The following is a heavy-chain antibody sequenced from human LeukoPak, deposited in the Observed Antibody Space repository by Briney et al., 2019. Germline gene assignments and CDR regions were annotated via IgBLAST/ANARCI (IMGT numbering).Heavy chain of an antibody. D-gene: IGHD4-17*01. J-gene: IGHJ4*02. CDR2: IYSGGST. CDR1: GFTFSSNY. CDR3: ARDRGLHPIDY. Sequence: GGSLRLSCAASGFTFSSNYMSWVRQAPGKGLEWVSVIYSGGSTYYADSVKGRFTISRDNSKNTLYLQMNSLRAEDTAVYYCARDRGLHPIDYWGQGTLVTVSS. V-gene: IGHV3-66*01.